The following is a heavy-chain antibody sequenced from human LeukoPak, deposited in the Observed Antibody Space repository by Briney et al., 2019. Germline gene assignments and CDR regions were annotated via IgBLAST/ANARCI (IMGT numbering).Heavy chain of an antibody. CDR1: GGAFSSYA. J-gene: IGHJ4*02. CDR2: IIPIFGTA. Sequence: VKVSCKASGGAFSSYAISWVRQAPGQGLEWMGGIIPIFGTANYAQKFQGRVTITTDESTSTAYMELSSPRSEDTAVYYCARARIMGATSPFDYWGQGTLVIFSS. V-gene: IGHV1-69*13. D-gene: IGHD1-26*01. CDR3: ARARIMGATSPFDY.